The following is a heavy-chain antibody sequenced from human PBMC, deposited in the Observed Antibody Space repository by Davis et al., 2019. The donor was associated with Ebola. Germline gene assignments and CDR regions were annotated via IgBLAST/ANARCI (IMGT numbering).Heavy chain of an antibody. CDR3: ARVYCSSTSCYYYYGMDV. CDR1: GYTFTSYA. J-gene: IGHJ6*02. Sequence: ASVKVSCKASGYTFTSYAMHWVRQAPGQRLEWMGWINAGNGNTKYSQKFQGRVAITRDTSASTAYMELSSLRSEDTAVYYCARVYCSSTSCYYYYGMDVWGQGTTVTVSS. D-gene: IGHD2-2*01. V-gene: IGHV1-3*01. CDR2: INAGNGNT.